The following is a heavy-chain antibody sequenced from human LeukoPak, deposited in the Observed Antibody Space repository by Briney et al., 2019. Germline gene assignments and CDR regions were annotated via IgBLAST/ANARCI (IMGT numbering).Heavy chain of an antibody. CDR2: ISNGGGTI. Sequence: PGGSLRLSCAASGFTFSSYNMDWVRQAPGKGLEWVSYISNGGGTIYYADSVRGRFTISRDNAKNSVYLQMDSPRDEDTAVYYCARDYGSHGEYFDYWGQGALVTVSS. D-gene: IGHD3-10*01. CDR3: ARDYGSHGEYFDY. CDR1: GFTFSSYN. V-gene: IGHV3-48*02. J-gene: IGHJ4*02.